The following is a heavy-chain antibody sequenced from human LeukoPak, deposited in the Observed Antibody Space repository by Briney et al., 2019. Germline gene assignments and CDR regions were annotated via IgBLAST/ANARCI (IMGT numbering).Heavy chain of an antibody. CDR3: ARDRWLLTLTGVPDY. V-gene: IGHV3-30*04. CDR2: ISYDGSNK. Sequence: QSGGSLRLSCAASGFTFSSYAMHWVRQAPGKGLEWVAVISYDGSNKYYADSVKGRFTISRDNSKNTLYLQMNSLRAEDTAVYYCARDRWLLTLTGVPDYWGQGTLVTVSS. J-gene: IGHJ4*02. CDR1: GFTFSSYA. D-gene: IGHD4-23*01.